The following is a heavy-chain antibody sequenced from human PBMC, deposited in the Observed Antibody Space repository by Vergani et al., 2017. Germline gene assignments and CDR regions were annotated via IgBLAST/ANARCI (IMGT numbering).Heavy chain of an antibody. J-gene: IGHJ4*02. Sequence: QESGPGLVKPSQTLTLTCSFSGFSLSTSGVGVGWIRQPPGKALEWLAVIYWDDDKRYSPSLKSRLTITKDTSKNQVVLTMTNMDPVDTATYYCAHLINFDWSYYFDYWGQGTLVTVSS. CDR1: GFSLSTSGVG. D-gene: IGHD3-9*01. CDR2: IYWDDDK. V-gene: IGHV2-5*02. CDR3: AHLINFDWSYYFDY.